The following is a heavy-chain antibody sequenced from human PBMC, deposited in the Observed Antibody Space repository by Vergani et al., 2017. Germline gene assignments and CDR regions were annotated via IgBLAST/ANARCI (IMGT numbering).Heavy chain of an antibody. J-gene: IGHJ6*02. V-gene: IGHV3-21*01. Sequence: EVQLVDSGGGLVQPGGSLRLSCAASGFTFSSYSMNWVRQAPGKGLEWVSSISSSSSYIYYADSVKGRFTISRDNAKNSLYLQMNSLRAEDTAVYYCARDRGITMVYYGMDVWGQGTTVTVSS. CDR1: GFTFSSYS. D-gene: IGHD3-10*01. CDR2: ISSSSSYI. CDR3: ARDRGITMVYYGMDV.